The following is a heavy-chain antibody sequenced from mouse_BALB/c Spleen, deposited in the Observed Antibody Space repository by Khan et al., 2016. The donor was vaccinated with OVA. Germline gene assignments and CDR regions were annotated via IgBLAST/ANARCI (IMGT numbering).Heavy chain of an antibody. V-gene: IGHV14-3*02. CDR3: ARGELGPDYYAMDY. D-gene: IGHD4-1*01. J-gene: IGHJ4*01. CDR1: GFNIKDTY. Sequence: IQLVQSGADLVKPGASVKLSCTASGFNIKDTYMHWVKQRPEQGLEWIGRIDPANGNTEYDPKFQGKATITADTSSNTAYLQLSSLTSEDTAVYYCARGELGPDYYAMDYWGQGTSVTVSS. CDR2: IDPANGNT.